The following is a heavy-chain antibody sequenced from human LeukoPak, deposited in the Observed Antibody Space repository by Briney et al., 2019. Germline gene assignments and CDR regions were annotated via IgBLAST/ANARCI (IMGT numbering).Heavy chain of an antibody. CDR1: GYSISSGYY. V-gene: IGHV4-38-2*01. Sequence: PSETLSLTCAVSGYSISSGYYWSWIRQPPGKGLEWIGYIYYSGSTNYNPSLKSRVTISVDTSKNQFSLKLSSVTAADTAVYYCARASITMVRGVPGWFDPWGQGTLVTVSS. CDR2: IYYSGST. J-gene: IGHJ5*02. CDR3: ARASITMVRGVPGWFDP. D-gene: IGHD3-10*01.